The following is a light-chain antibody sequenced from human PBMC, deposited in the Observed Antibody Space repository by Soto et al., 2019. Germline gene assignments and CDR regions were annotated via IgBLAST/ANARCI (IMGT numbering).Light chain of an antibody. CDR1: TGAVTSGHY. V-gene: IGLV7-46*01. J-gene: IGLJ1*01. CDR3: LLSYSGALSV. Sequence: QAVVTQEPSLTVSPGGTGTLTCGSSTGAVTSGHYPYWFQQKPGQATRTLIYDTTNKHTWTPARFSGSLLGGKAALTLSGAQPEDEAEYYCLLSYSGALSVFGTGTKSPS. CDR2: DTT.